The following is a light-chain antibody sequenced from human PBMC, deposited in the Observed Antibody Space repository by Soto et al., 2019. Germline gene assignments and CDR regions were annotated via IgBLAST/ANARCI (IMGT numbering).Light chain of an antibody. V-gene: IGKV3-15*01. CDR1: QSVGHS. Sequence: EMVMTQSPATLSVSPGEGVTLSCRVSQSVGHSLAWYQQKPGQPPRILIYGASTRVTGVPPRFSGSGSGTEFTLTITSLQSEDFALYYCQRDNDWPEYTFGQGTRLEIK. J-gene: IGKJ2*01. CDR2: GAS. CDR3: QRDNDWPEYT.